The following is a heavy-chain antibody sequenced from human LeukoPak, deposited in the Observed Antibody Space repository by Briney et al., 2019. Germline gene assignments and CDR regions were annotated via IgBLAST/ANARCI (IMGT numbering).Heavy chain of an antibody. Sequence: ASVEVSCKASGYTFSTYLMHWVRQAPGQGLEWMGMLNPSGGSTSYAQKFQGRLTMTRDTSTSTLYMELSSLRSEDTAVYYCARDLGLRGVTNWFDSWGQGTLVTVSS. V-gene: IGHV1-46*01. CDR2: LNPSGGST. CDR1: GYTFSTYL. J-gene: IGHJ5*01. D-gene: IGHD3-10*01. CDR3: ARDLGLRGVTNWFDS.